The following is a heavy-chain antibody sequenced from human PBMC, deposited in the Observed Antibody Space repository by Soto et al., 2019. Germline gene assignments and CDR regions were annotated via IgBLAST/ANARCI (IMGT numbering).Heavy chain of an antibody. CDR2: ISYDGSNK. CDR1: GFTFSSYA. J-gene: IGHJ4*02. CDR3: ARPRGWLDYFDY. D-gene: IGHD6-19*01. Sequence: PGGSLRLSCAASGFTFSSYAMHWVLQAPGKGLEWVAVISYDGSNKYYADSVKGRFTISRDNSKNTLYLQMNSLRAEDTAVYYCARPRGWLDYFDYWGQGT. V-gene: IGHV3-30-3*01.